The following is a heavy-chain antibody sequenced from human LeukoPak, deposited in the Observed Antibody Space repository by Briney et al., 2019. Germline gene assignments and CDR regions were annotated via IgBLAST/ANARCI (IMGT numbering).Heavy chain of an antibody. CDR1: GYTFTGYY. V-gene: IGHV1-46*01. CDR2: INPSGGST. J-gene: IGHJ3*02. D-gene: IGHD3-22*01. Sequence: ASVKVSCKASGYTFTGYYMHWVRQAPGQGLEWMGIINPSGGSTSYAQKFQGRVTMTRDMSTSTVYMELSSLRSEDTAVYYCASLYYYDSSGYSGLGRAFDIWGQGTMVTVSS. CDR3: ASLYYYDSSGYSGLGRAFDI.